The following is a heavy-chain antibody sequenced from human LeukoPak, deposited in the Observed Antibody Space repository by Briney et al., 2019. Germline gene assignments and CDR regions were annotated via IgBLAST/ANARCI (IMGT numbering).Heavy chain of an antibody. D-gene: IGHD3-10*01. CDR2: IWYDGSNK. Sequence: GGSLRLSCAASGFTFSSYGMHWVRQAPGKGLEWVAVIWYDGSNKYYVDSVKGRFTISRDNSKNTLYLQMNSLRAEDTAVYYCAREGEGENYFDYWGQGTLVTVSS. CDR3: AREGEGENYFDY. V-gene: IGHV3-33*01. CDR1: GFTFSSYG. J-gene: IGHJ4*02.